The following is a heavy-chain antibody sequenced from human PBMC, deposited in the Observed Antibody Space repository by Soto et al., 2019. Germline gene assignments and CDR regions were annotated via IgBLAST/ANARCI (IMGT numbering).Heavy chain of an antibody. D-gene: IGHD3-3*01. Sequence: GGSLRLSCAASGFSFGDYWMSWVRQAPGKGLEWVAHMKKDGSEKYYVDSVKGRFSVSRDNSKNSLYLQMDSLRAEDTAVYYCAKLGSGYYTGLYFDYWGQGTLVTVSS. J-gene: IGHJ4*02. CDR1: GFSFGDYW. CDR3: AKLGSGYYTGLYFDY. CDR2: MKKDGSEK. V-gene: IGHV3-7*03.